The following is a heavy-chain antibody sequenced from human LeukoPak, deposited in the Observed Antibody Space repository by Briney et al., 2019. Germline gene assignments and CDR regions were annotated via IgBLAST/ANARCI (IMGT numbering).Heavy chain of an antibody. CDR3: ARQREARPDPRAFDI. J-gene: IGHJ3*02. CDR2: INSDGSST. Sequence: PGGSLRLSCAASGFTFSSYWMHWVRQAPGKGLVWVSRINSDGSSTSYADSVKGRFTISRDNAKNTLYLQMNSLRAEDTAVYYCARQREARPDPRAFDIWGQGTMVTVSS. D-gene: IGHD6-6*01. V-gene: IGHV3-74*01. CDR1: GFTFSSYW.